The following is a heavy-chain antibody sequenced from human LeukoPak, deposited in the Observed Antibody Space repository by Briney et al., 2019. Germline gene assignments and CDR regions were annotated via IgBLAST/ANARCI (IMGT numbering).Heavy chain of an antibody. Sequence: KPGGSLRLSCAASGFTFSRYSMNWVRQAPGKGLEWVSSISSSSSFIYYADSVKGRFTISRDNAKNSLYLQMNSLRAEDTAVYYCARDPPLGYCSTISCPHLDYWGQGTLVTVSS. V-gene: IGHV3-21*01. D-gene: IGHD2-2*01. CDR1: GFTFSRYS. CDR2: ISSSSSFI. CDR3: ARDPPLGYCSTISCPHLDY. J-gene: IGHJ4*02.